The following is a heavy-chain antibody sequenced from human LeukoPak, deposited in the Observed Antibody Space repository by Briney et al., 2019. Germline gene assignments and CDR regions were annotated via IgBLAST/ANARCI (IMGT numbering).Heavy chain of an antibody. Sequence: GRSLRLSCAASGFTFRTYGMHWVRQAPDKWLEWVAVISYDETNKYCADSVKGRFTISRDNSKNTLYLQMDSLRPEDSAVYYCAKPGQQQLVRYSLDCWGQGTLVTVSS. CDR2: ISYDETNK. V-gene: IGHV3-30*18. D-gene: IGHD6-13*01. CDR1: GFTFRTYG. J-gene: IGHJ4*02. CDR3: AKPGQQQLVRYSLDC.